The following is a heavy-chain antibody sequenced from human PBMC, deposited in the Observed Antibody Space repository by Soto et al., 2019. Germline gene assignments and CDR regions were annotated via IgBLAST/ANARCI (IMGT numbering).Heavy chain of an antibody. Sequence: GGSLRLSCAASGFTFGSYGMHWVRQAPGKGLEWVAVISYDGSNKYYADSVKGRFTISRDNSKNTLYLQMNSLRAEDTAVYYCAKYYYDSSGYYYSDYWGQGTLVTVSS. CDR3: AKYYYDSSGYYYSDY. V-gene: IGHV3-30*18. CDR1: GFTFGSYG. D-gene: IGHD3-22*01. J-gene: IGHJ4*02. CDR2: ISYDGSNK.